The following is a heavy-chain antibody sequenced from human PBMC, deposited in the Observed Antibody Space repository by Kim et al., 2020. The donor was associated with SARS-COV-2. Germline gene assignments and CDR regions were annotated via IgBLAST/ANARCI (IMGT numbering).Heavy chain of an antibody. CDR1: GYIFTSYG. V-gene: IGHV1-18*01. CDR3: VRICITIFGVVIILDY. Sequence: ASVKVSCKASGYIFTSYGISWVRQAPGQGLEWMGWISAYNRNTNYAQKFQGRVTMTTDTSTSTAYMELRSLTSDDTAVYYCVRICITIFGVVIILDYWGQGTLVTVSS. J-gene: IGHJ4*02. CDR2: ISAYNRNT. D-gene: IGHD3-3*01.